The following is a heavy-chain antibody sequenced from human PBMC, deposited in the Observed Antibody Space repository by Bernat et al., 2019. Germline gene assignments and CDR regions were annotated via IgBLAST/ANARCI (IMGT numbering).Heavy chain of an antibody. Sequence: EVQLLESGGGLVQPGGSLRLSCAASGFTFSSYAMSWVRQAPGKGLEWVSASSGSGGSTYYADSVKGRFTISRDNSKNTLYLQMNSLRAEDTAVYYGAKGYSSSSSNDAFDIWGQGTMVTVSS. V-gene: IGHV3-23*01. J-gene: IGHJ3*02. CDR1: GFTFSSYA. CDR3: AKGYSSSSSNDAFDI. CDR2: SSGSGGST. D-gene: IGHD6-6*01.